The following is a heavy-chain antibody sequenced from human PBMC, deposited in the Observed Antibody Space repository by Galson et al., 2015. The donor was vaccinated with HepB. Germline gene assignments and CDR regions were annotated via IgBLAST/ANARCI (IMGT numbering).Heavy chain of an antibody. D-gene: IGHD2-21*01. CDR3: ARVKSYDYGMDV. J-gene: IGHJ6*02. Sequence: SVTVSCKASGYTFTSYYMHWVRQAPGQGLEWMGWINPNSGGTNYAQKFQGRVTMTRDTSISTAYMELSRLRSDDTAVYYCARVKSYDYGMDVWGQGTTVTVSS. CDR2: INPNSGGT. CDR1: GYTFTSYY. V-gene: IGHV1-2*02.